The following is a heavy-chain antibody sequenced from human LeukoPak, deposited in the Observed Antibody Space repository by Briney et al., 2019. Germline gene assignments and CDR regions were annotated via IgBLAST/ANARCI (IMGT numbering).Heavy chain of an antibody. D-gene: IGHD3-10*01. CDR1: GGTFSSYA. J-gene: IGHJ6*03. V-gene: IGHV1-69*13. CDR2: IIPIFGTA. CDR3: ARSPSGSYYTSYYYYMDV. Sequence: SVKVSCKASGGTFSSYAISWVRQAPGQGLEWMGGIIPIFGTANYAQKFQGRVTITADESTGTAYMELSSLRSEDTAVYYCARSPSGSYYTSYYYYMDVWGKGTTVTVSS.